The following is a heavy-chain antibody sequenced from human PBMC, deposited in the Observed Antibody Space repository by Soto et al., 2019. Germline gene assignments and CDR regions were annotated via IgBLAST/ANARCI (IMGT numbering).Heavy chain of an antibody. CDR3: VQSRCGGDCLQSYSYNSYYGLDV. Sequence: QITLKESGPTLVKPTQTLTLTCTFSGFSLSTIGVGVGWIRQPPGKALEWLALIYWDDDKRYSPSLKSRLTVTKDTSKNQVVLTMTNMDPVDTATYYCVQSRCGGDCLQSYSYNSYYGLDVWGQGTTVTVSS. V-gene: IGHV2-5*02. J-gene: IGHJ6*02. D-gene: IGHD2-21*02. CDR1: GFSLSTIGVG. CDR2: IYWDDDK.